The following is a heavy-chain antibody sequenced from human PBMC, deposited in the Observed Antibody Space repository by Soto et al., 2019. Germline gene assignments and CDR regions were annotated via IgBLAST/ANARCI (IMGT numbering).Heavy chain of an antibody. V-gene: IGHV1-46*01. D-gene: IGHD5-12*01. J-gene: IGHJ4*02. CDR1: GYTFTSYY. CDR2: INPSGGST. Sequence: ASVKVSCKASGYTFTSYYMHWVRQAPGQGLEWMGIINPSGGSTSYAQKFQGRVTMTRDTSTSTVYMELSSLRSEDTAVYYCASGAFPSGSSWREYSGYDHFDYWGQGTLVTVSS. CDR3: ASGAFPSGSSWREYSGYDHFDY.